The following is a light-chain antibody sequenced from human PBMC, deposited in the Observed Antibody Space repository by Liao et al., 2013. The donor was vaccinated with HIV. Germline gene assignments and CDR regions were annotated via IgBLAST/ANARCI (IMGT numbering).Light chain of an antibody. J-gene: IGLJ2*01. CDR3: QAWDFSTVV. CDR2: QDS. V-gene: IGLV3-1*01. CDR1: KLGDKY. Sequence: SYELTQPPSVSVSPGQTASITCSGDKLGDKYACWYQQKPGQSPVLVIYQDSKRPSGIPERFSASNSGNTATLTITGTQATDEADYYCQAWDFSTVVFGGGTKLTVL.